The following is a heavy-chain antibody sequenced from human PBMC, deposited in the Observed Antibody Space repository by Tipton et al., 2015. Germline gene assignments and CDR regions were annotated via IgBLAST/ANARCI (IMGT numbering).Heavy chain of an antibody. CDR3: ARRCGADCYWGYYFDH. CDR1: SDSISKYY. CDR2: IQYSGST. J-gene: IGHJ4*02. Sequence: TLSLTCSVSSDSISKYYWSWVRQPPGKELEWIGYIQYSGSTNYNPSLKGRVTISADKSKNQFSLNLKSVTAADTAVYYCARRCGADCYWGYYFDHWGQGTLVTVSS. V-gene: IGHV4-59*12. D-gene: IGHD2-21*01.